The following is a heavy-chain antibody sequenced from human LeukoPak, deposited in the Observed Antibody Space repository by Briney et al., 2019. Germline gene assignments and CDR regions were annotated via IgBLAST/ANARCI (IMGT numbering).Heavy chain of an antibody. J-gene: IGHJ6*03. Sequence: GGSLRLSCAASGFTFSSYSMNWVRQAPGKGLEWVSSISSSSSYIYYADSVKGRFTISRDNAKSSLYLQMNSLRAEDTAVYYCANMRRGYCSSTSCYAYYYMDVWGKGTTVTVSS. D-gene: IGHD2-2*01. CDR3: ANMRRGYCSSTSCYAYYYMDV. CDR2: ISSSSSYI. V-gene: IGHV3-21*01. CDR1: GFTFSSYS.